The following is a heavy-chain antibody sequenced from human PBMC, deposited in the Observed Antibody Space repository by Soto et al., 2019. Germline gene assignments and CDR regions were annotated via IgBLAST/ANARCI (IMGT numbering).Heavy chain of an antibody. CDR1: GGTFSSYA. CDR2: IIPIFGTA. CDR3: EREGPLYSSPPGRFDP. D-gene: IGHD6-13*01. V-gene: IGHV1-69*01. Sequence: QVQLVQSGAEVKKPGSSVKVSCKASGGTFSSYAISWVRQAPGQGLEWMGGIIPIFGTANYAQKLQGRVTITADESTSTAYMELSSLRSEDTGVYYWEREGPLYSSPPGRFDPLCQGTLVTVSS. J-gene: IGHJ5*02.